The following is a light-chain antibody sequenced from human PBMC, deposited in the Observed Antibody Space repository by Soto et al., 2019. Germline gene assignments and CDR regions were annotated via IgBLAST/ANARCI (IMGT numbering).Light chain of an antibody. Sequence: QSALTQPPSVSGSPGQSVTISCTGTSSDVGSYNRVSRYQQPPGTAPRLIIYEVSNRPSGVPDRFFGSKSGNTASLTISGLQAEDEADYYCSSFTSSNTWVFGGGTKLTVL. CDR2: EVS. CDR3: SSFTSSNTWV. V-gene: IGLV2-18*02. J-gene: IGLJ3*02. CDR1: SSDVGSYNR.